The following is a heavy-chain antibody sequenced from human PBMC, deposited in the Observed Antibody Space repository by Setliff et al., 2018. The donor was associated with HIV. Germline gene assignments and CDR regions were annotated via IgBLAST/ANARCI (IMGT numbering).Heavy chain of an antibody. CDR1: GYTFISHG. CDR2: ISTYNGNT. V-gene: IGHV1-18*01. J-gene: IGHJ4*02. D-gene: IGHD4-4*01. CDR3: ARDMDYSNPDY. Sequence: ASVKVSCKASGYTFISHGISWVRQAPGQGLEWMAWISTYNGNTNYAPQFQGRVSVTTDTATSTVHMELRSLRSDDTAMYYCARDMDYSNPDYWGQGTLVTVSS.